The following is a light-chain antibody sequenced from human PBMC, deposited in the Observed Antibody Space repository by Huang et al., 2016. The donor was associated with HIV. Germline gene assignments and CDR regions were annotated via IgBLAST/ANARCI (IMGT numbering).Light chain of an antibody. CDR3: QQYNNWPIT. Sequence: EIVMTQSPATLSVSPGEGVTLSCRASQSVSSNLAWYQQKPGQAPRLFIYGASTRATAVPARFSGSGSGTEFTLTISSLQSEDFAVYYCQQYNNWPITFGQGTRLEMK. J-gene: IGKJ5*01. V-gene: IGKV3-15*01. CDR1: QSVSSN. CDR2: GAS.